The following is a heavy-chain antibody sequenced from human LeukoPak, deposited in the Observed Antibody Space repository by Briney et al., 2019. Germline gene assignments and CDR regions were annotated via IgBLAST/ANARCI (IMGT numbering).Heavy chain of an antibody. Sequence: GASVKVSCKASGDTFSNNAISWVRQAPGQGLEWMGGIIPIFGTADYPQKFQDRVTITADESTSTAYMELSSLRSEDTAVYYCATSGYRNSFGGNYYYYMDVWDNGTTVTVSS. V-gene: IGHV1-69*13. CDR2: IIPIFGTA. CDR3: ATSGYRNSFGGNYYYYMDV. D-gene: IGHD4-11*01. J-gene: IGHJ6*03. CDR1: GDTFSNNA.